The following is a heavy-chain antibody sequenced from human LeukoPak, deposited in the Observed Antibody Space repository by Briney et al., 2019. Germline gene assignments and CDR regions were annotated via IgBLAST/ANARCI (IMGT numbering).Heavy chain of an antibody. CDR2: IKQDGSEK. CDR1: GFSFSGFW. J-gene: IGHJ5*02. D-gene: IGHD5-18*01. CDR3: ARGSYSPSP. V-gene: IGHV3-7*05. Sequence: GGSLRLSCAASGFSFSGFWMSWVRQAPGKGLEWVANIKQDGSEKHYVDSVMGRFTISRDNAKNSLYLQMNSLRAEDTAVYYCARGSYSPSPWGQGTLVTVSS.